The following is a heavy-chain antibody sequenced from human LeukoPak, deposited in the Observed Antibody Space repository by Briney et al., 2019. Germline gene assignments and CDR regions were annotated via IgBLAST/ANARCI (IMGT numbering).Heavy chain of an antibody. D-gene: IGHD3-10*01. CDR1: GGSISSGDYY. CDR3: ARVPLWFGELPHWYFDL. Sequence: NPSETLSLTCTVSGGSISSGDYYWSWIRQPPGKGLEWIGYIYYSGSTYYNPSLKSRVTISVDTSKNQFSLKLSSVTAADTAVYYCARVPLWFGELPHWYFDLWGRGTLVTVSS. V-gene: IGHV4-30-4*01. CDR2: IYYSGST. J-gene: IGHJ2*01.